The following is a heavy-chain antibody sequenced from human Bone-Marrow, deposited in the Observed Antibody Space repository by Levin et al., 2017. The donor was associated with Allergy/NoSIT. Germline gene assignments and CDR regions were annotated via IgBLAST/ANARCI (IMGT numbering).Heavy chain of an antibody. D-gene: IGHD3-10*01. J-gene: IGHJ4*02. CDR3: ARDRGPNTIDF. V-gene: IGHV3-7*01. CDR1: GFTFSTYW. Sequence: TGGSLRLSCEVSGFTFSTYWMSWVRQTAGKGLEWVANMNQDGSDKYYVDSVKDRFTISRDNAKSSVYLQMSSLRADDTAVYYCARDRGPNTIDFWGQGTLVTVSS. CDR2: MNQDGSDK.